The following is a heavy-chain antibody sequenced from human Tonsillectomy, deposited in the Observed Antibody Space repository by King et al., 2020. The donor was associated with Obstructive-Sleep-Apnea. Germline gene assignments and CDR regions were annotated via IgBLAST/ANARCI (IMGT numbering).Heavy chain of an antibody. Sequence: LQLQESGPGLVKPLETLSLTCTVSGGSISSSSYYWGWIRQPPGKGLEWIGRIYYSGRTYYNPSLKSRVTISVDTSKNQFSPKLSSLTAADTAVYYRARDDISMVRGVPYYYYGMDVWGQGTTVTVSS. CDR3: ARDDISMVRGVPYYYYGMDV. V-gene: IGHV4-39*07. J-gene: IGHJ6*02. CDR1: GGSISSSSYY. D-gene: IGHD3-10*01. CDR2: IYYSGRT.